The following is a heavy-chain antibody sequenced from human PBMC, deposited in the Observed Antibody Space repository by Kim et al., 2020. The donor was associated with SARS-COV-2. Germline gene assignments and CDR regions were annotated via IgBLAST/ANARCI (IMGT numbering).Heavy chain of an antibody. J-gene: IGHJ6*02. V-gene: IGHV3-15*01. Sequence: GGSLRLSCAASGFTFRNAWMNWVRQAPGKGLEWVGRIKSKTNGGTTGYAAPVKGRFTISRDDSKNTLYLQMNSLKTEDTAVYYCTSDLGVYCGGDCYSRVWGQGTTVTVSS. CDR2: IKSKTNGGTT. D-gene: IGHD2-21*02. CDR3: TSDLGVYCGGDCYSRV. CDR1: GFTFRNAW.